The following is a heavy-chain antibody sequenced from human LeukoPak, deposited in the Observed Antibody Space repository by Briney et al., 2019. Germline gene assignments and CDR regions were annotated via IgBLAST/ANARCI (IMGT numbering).Heavy chain of an antibody. D-gene: IGHD3-22*01. Sequence: SVKVSCKASGFTFTSPAVQWVRQARGQRLDWIGWIVVGSGNTNYAQKFQERVTITRDMSTSTAYMELSSLRSEDTAVYYCAASPDYYDSSGYSYYFDYWGQGTLVTVSS. CDR3: AASPDYYDSSGYSYYFDY. CDR1: GFTFTSPA. V-gene: IGHV1-58*01. CDR2: IVVGSGNT. J-gene: IGHJ4*02.